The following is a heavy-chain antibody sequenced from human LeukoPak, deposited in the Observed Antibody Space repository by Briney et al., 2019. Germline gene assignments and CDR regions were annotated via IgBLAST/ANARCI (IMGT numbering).Heavy chain of an antibody. D-gene: IGHD2-2*01. CDR2: IYHRGST. V-gene: IGHV4-38-2*02. CDR3: AREIVVVPAAMYPDAFDI. CDR1: GYSISSGYY. Sequence: SETLSLTCTVSGYSISSGYYWGWIRQPPGKGLEWIGSIYHRGSTYYNPSLKSRVTMSVDTSKNQFSLKLSSVTAADTAVYYFAREIVVVPAAMYPDAFDIWGQGTMVTVSS. J-gene: IGHJ3*02.